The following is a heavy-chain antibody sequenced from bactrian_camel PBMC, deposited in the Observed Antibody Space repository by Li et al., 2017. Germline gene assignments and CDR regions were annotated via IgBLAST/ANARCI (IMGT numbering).Heavy chain of an antibody. CDR1: TYVDRHYC. Sequence: VQLVESGGGSVQAGGSLRLSCAVSTYVDRHYCMGWFRQVPGNEREPLASIDSDGRTSVADSVKGRFTISQDGAKNTLYLHMNNLKPEDTAMYYCASGPWGYCTRTKWEGGMNNWGKGTQVTVS. CDR2: IDSDGRT. D-gene: IGHD1*01. V-gene: IGHV3S53*01. J-gene: IGHJ7*01.